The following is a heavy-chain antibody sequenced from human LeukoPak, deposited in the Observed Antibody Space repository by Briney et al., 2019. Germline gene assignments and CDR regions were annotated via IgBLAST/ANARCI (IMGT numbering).Heavy chain of an antibody. Sequence: PGRSLRLSCAASGFTFSSYAMHWVRQAPGKGLEWVAVISYDGSNKYYADSVKGRFTISRDNSKNTLYLQMNSLRAEDTAVYYWGGVGGGATAYFDYGGRGPVVTVS. CDR3: GGVGGGATAYFDY. D-gene: IGHD1-26*01. V-gene: IGHV3-30-3*01. CDR2: ISYDGSNK. CDR1: GFTFSSYA. J-gene: IGHJ4*02.